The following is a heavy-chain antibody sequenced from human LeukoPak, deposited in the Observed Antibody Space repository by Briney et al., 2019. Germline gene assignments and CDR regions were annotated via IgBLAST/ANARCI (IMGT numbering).Heavy chain of an antibody. D-gene: IGHD7-27*01. CDR2: IYHSGST. CDR3: ARDRGEFDY. CDR1: GYSISSGYY. V-gene: IGHV4-38-2*02. Sequence: SETLSLTCTVSGYSISSGYYWGWIRQPPGKGLEWIGSIYHSGSTYYNPSLKSRVTISVDTSKNQFSLKLSSVTAADTAVYYCARDRGEFDYWGQGTLVIVSS. J-gene: IGHJ4*02.